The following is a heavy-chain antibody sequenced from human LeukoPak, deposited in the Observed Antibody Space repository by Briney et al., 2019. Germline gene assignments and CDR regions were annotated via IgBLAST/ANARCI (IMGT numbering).Heavy chain of an antibody. V-gene: IGHV3-48*04. J-gene: IGHJ2*01. CDR1: GFTFSIYS. CDR3: ARAYSSSWHYWYFDL. Sequence: GGSLRLSCAASGFTFSIYSMNWVRQAPGKGLEWVSYFSSSLNTIYYADSVRGRFTISRDNAKNSLYVQMNSLRAEDTAVYYCARAYSSSWHYWYFDLWGRGTLVTVSS. CDR2: FSSSLNTI. D-gene: IGHD6-13*01.